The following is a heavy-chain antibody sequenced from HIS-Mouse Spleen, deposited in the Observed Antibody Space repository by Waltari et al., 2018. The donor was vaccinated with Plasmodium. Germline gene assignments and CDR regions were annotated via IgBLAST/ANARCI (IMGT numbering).Heavy chain of an antibody. D-gene: IGHD6-13*01. CDR3: ARGPAAAGNWRHYGMDG. CDR2: IYTSGST. V-gene: IGHV4-4*07. Sequence: QVQLQESVPGLVKPSETLSLTCTASGGSISSYSWSWIRHPAGKGLEWIGGIYTSGSTNYNPSLKSRVTMSVDTSKNQFSLKLSSVTAADTAVYYCARGPAAAGNWRHYGMDGWGQGTTVTVSS. J-gene: IGHJ6*02. CDR1: GGSISSYS.